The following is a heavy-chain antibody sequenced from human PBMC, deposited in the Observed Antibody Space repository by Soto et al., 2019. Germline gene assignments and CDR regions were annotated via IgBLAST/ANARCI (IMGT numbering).Heavy chain of an antibody. D-gene: IGHD2-2*01. J-gene: IGHJ4*02. V-gene: IGHV3-23*01. CDR3: DRGYCSSTSCRPLDY. Sequence: EVQLLESGGGLVQPGGSLRLSCAASGFTFSSYAMSWVRQAPGKGLEWVSAISGSGGSTYYADSVKGRFTISRDNSKNTLYLQMNSLRAEDTAVYYCDRGYCSSTSCRPLDYWGQGTLVTVSS. CDR1: GFTFSSYA. CDR2: ISGSGGST.